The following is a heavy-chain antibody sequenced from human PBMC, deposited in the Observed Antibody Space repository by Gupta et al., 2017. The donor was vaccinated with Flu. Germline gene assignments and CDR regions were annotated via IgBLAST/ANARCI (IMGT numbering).Heavy chain of an antibody. CDR1: GYTFTTYG. J-gene: IGHJ5*01. CDR2: SSVHNGDT. V-gene: IGHV1-18*01. Sequence: YGKASGYTFTTYGFSWVRQARGQGLEWMGWSSVHNGDTKYAQNFRGRLTLTIDTSTTTAYMELRSLRPDDTALYYCARDNGASSDSVNFYTWG. CDR3: ARDNGASSDSVNFYT. D-gene: IGHD2-21*02.